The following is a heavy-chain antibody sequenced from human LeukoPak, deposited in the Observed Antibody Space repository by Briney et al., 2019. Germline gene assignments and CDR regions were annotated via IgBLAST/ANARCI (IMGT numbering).Heavy chain of an antibody. Sequence: SETLSLTCTVPGDSLSSYYWSWIRQPAGKGLEWIGRVYVTGSTNLNPALQSRVTMSVDTSKNQFSLKLTSVTAADTAVYYCARDRQWLVDHWGQGTLATVSS. J-gene: IGHJ5*02. CDR2: VYVTGST. CDR1: GDSLSSYY. CDR3: ARDRQWLVDH. V-gene: IGHV4-4*07. D-gene: IGHD6-19*01.